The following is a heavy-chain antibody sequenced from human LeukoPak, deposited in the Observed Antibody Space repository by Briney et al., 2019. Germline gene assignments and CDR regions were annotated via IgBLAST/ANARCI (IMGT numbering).Heavy chain of an antibody. CDR1: GFTFSSYG. CDR2: ISYDGSNK. CDR3: ARDRIMPSAGEPFDY. J-gene: IGHJ4*02. Sequence: GGSLRLSCAASGFTFSSYGMHWVRQAPGKGLEWVAVISYDGSNKYYADSVKGRFTISRDNSKNTLYLQMNSLRAEDTAVYCCARDRIMPSAGEPFDYWGQGTLVTVSS. V-gene: IGHV3-30*03. D-gene: IGHD3-16*01.